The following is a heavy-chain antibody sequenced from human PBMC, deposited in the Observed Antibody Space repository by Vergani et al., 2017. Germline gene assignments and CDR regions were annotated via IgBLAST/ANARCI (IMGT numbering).Heavy chain of an antibody. Sequence: QEQLVQSGSELKKPGASVKVSCKASGYSFNNYAIHWVRQAPGQGLEWMGWINPTTGNPTYARAFTGRFVFSLDTSISTAYLQIGSLKAEDTAVYFCAGAKRCRLAVGATDSWGQGTLLTVSS. D-gene: IGHD6-19*01. V-gene: IGHV7-4-1*01. CDR2: INPTTGNP. J-gene: IGHJ4*02. CDR3: AGAKRCRLAVGATDS. CDR1: GYSFNNYA.